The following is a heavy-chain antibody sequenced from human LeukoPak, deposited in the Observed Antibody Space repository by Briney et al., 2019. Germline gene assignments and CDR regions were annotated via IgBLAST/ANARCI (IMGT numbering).Heavy chain of an antibody. J-gene: IGHJ4*02. Sequence: GGSLRLSCAASGFTFSSYSMNWVRQAPGKGLEWVSYISTSSSTIYYADSVKGRFTISRDNAKNSLYLQMNSLRAEDTALYYCARGSSSSWYVHYFDYWGQGTLVTVSS. CDR1: GFTFSSYS. CDR3: ARGSSSSWYVHYFDY. D-gene: IGHD6-13*01. V-gene: IGHV3-48*01. CDR2: ISTSSSTI.